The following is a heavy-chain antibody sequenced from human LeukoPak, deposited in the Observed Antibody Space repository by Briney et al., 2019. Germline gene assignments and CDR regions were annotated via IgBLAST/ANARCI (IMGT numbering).Heavy chain of an antibody. D-gene: IGHD3-16*02. CDR2: ISSSSSYI. V-gene: IGHV3-21*01. CDR3: AKDHDYVWGSYHDHYYFDY. J-gene: IGHJ4*02. CDR1: GFTFSSYS. Sequence: PGGSLRLSCAASGFTFSSYSMNWVRQAPGKGLEWVSSISSSSSYIYYADSVKGRFTISRDNAKNSLYLQMNSLRAEDTAVYYCAKDHDYVWGSYHDHYYFDYWGQGTLVTVSS.